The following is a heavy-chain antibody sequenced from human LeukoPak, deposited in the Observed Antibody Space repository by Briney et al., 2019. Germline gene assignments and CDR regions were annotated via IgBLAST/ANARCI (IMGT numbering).Heavy chain of an antibody. Sequence: ASVKVSCKXSGYTFTSYDINWVRQATGQGLEWMGLMNPNSGNTGYAQKFQGRVTMTRNTSISTAYMELSSLRSEDTAVYYCARTYYDSSGYYLGLGYWGQGTLVTVSS. CDR1: GYTFTSYD. V-gene: IGHV1-8*01. CDR3: ARTYYDSSGYYLGLGY. D-gene: IGHD3-22*01. J-gene: IGHJ4*02. CDR2: MNPNSGNT.